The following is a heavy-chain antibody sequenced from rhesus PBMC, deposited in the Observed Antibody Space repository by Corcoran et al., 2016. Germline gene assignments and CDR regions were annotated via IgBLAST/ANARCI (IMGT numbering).Heavy chain of an antibody. V-gene: IGHV4-169*01. CDR2: IFGSGSST. Sequence: QLQLQESGPGLVKPSETLSVTCAVSGGSISSSYWSWICQAPGKGLEWIGYIFGSGSSTNYNPSLKSRVTLSGDTSKNQLSLKLSSVTTADTVVYYCARARITHFDYWGQGVLVTVSS. J-gene: IGHJ4*01. D-gene: IGHD4-11*01. CDR1: GGSISSSY. CDR3: ARARITHFDY.